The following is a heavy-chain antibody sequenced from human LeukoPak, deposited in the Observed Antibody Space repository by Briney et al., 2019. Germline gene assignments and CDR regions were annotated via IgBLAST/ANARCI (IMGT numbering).Heavy chain of an antibody. J-gene: IGHJ4*02. CDR3: ASSRAGTWCYFDY. D-gene: IGHD2-8*02. CDR1: GGSFSGYY. CDR2: INHSGST. V-gene: IGHV4-34*01. Sequence: SETLSLTCAGYGGSFSGYYWSWIRQPPGKGLEWIGEINHSGSTNYNPSLKSRVTISVDTSKNQFSLKLSSVTAADTAVYYCASSRAGTWCYFDYWGQGTLVTVSS.